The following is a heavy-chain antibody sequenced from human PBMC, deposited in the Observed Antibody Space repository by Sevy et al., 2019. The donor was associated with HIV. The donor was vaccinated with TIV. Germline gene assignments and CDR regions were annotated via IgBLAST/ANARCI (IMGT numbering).Heavy chain of an antibody. Sequence: GSLRLSCAASGFTFSSYWMSWVRQAPGKGLEWVANIKQDGSEKYYVDPVKGRFTISRDNAKNSLYLQMNSLRAEDTAVYYCARDLSYSSSWYYYYYYGMDVWGQGTTVTVSS. V-gene: IGHV3-7*01. CDR3: ARDLSYSSSWYYYYYYGMDV. CDR2: IKQDGSEK. D-gene: IGHD6-13*01. J-gene: IGHJ6*02. CDR1: GFTFSSYW.